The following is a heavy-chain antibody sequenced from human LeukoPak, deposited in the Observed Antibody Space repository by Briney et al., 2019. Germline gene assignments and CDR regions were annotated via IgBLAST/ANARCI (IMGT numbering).Heavy chain of an antibody. CDR3: ARVVGYGDYPFDT. J-gene: IGHJ4*02. CDR2: IYLNSGGT. V-gene: IGHV1-2*02. CDR1: GYTFSGHY. D-gene: IGHD4-17*01. Sequence: ASVKVSCKASGYTFSGHYMHWVRQAPGQGLGWMGWIYLNSGGTNYAQKFQGRVTMTRDTSISTAYMELRRLRYDDTAVYYCARVVGYGDYPFDTRGQGALVTVSS.